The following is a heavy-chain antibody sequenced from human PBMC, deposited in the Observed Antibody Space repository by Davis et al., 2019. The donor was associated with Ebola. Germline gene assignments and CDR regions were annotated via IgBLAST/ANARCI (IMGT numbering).Heavy chain of an antibody. V-gene: IGHV4-59*12. D-gene: IGHD2-15*01. CDR1: GGSISSYY. Sequence: SETLSLTCTVSGGSISSYYWSWIRQPPGKGRGWIGYIYYSGSTNYTPSLKSRITLSLDKSKNQFSMKLSSLTAADTAVYYCAREGDCDDGTCSSKTNWFDSWGQGTLVTVSS. J-gene: IGHJ5*01. CDR3: AREGDCDDGTCSSKTNWFDS. CDR2: IYYSGST.